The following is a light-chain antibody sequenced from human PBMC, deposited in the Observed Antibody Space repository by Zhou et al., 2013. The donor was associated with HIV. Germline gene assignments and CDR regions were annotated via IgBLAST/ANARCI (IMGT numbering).Light chain of an antibody. Sequence: AIQMTQSPSSLSASVGDRVIITCRASQGIRNDLGWYQQKPGEAPKRLICTASSLQSGVPSRFSGSGSGTDFTVTISSLQPEDFATYYCQQGYSPPGTFGQGTKVDVK. CDR3: QQGYSPPGT. CDR2: TAS. J-gene: IGKJ1*01. V-gene: IGKV1-6*01. CDR1: QGIRND.